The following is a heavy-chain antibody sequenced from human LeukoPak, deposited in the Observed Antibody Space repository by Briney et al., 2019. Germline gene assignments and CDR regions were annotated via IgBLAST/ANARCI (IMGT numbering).Heavy chain of an antibody. CDR3: TTERGPRDFDY. CDR2: IKSKTDGGTT. V-gene: IGHV3-15*01. Sequence: GGSLRLSCAASGFTFSNAWMRWVRQAPGKGPEWVGRIKSKTDGGTTDYAAPVKGRFTISRDDSKNTLYLQMNSLKTEDTAVYYCTTERGPRDFDYWGQGTLVTVSS. CDR1: GFTFSNAW. D-gene: IGHD3-10*01. J-gene: IGHJ4*02.